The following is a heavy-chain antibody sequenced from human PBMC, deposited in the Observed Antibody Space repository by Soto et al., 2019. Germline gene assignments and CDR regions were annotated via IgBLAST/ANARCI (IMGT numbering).Heavy chain of an antibody. D-gene: IGHD6-19*01. CDR2: IYYSGST. CDR1: GGSVSRGSYY. J-gene: IGHJ6*02. V-gene: IGHV4-61*01. CDR3: ARGIEGWYQGRYYYGMDV. Sequence: QVQLQESDPGLVKPSETLSLTCTVSGGSVSRGSYYWSWIRQPPGKGLEWIGYIYYSGSTNYNPSLKSRVTISVDTSKNQFSLKLSSVTAADTAVYYCARGIEGWYQGRYYYGMDVWGQGTTVTVSS.